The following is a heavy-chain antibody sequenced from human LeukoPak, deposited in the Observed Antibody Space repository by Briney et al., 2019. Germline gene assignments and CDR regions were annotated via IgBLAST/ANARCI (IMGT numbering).Heavy chain of an antibody. V-gene: IGHV3-21*01. Sequence: GGSLRLSCAASGFTFSSYSMNWVRQAPGKGLEWVSSISSSSGYIYYADSVKGRFTISRDDAKNSLYLQMNSLRAEDTAVYYCARDLGGPDSSRYRRDVQDXYXXQGTXVTVS. D-gene: IGHD3-22*01. CDR2: ISSSSGYI. CDR3: ARDLGGPDSSRYRRDVQDXY. J-gene: IGHJ4*02. CDR1: GFTFSSYS.